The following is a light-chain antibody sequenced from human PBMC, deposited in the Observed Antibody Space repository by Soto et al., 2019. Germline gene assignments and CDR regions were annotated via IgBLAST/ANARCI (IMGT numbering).Light chain of an antibody. CDR2: GAS. J-gene: IGKJ1*01. V-gene: IGKV3-20*01. CDR3: HQYDIPPLT. Sequence: IMLTQSPGTLSLSPGERATLSCRASQRISSMYLAWYQQKPGRAPRLIIYGASRRATGIPERFSGSESGTDFTLTISRLEPEDFAVYYCHQYDIPPLTFGRGTRVEI. CDR1: QRISSMY.